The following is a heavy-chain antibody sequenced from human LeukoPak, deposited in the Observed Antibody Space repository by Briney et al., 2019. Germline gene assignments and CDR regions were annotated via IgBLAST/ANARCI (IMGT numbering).Heavy chain of an antibody. V-gene: IGHV3-30-3*01. J-gene: IGHJ3*02. D-gene: IGHD1-1*01. Sequence: PGGSLRLSCAASGFTFSTYAMHWVRQAPGKGLEWVAVISYDGSNKYYADSVKGRFTISRDNSKNTLYLQMNSLRAEDTAVYYCASSTDLALDAFDIWGQGTMVTVSS. CDR1: GFTFSTYA. CDR3: ASSTDLALDAFDI. CDR2: ISYDGSNK.